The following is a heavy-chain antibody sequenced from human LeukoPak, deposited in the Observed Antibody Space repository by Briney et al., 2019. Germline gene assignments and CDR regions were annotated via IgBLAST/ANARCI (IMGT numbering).Heavy chain of an antibody. Sequence: PGGSLSLSCAASGFTFTNFGVHWVRQAPGKGLDWVAFIRYDGNIGFYADSVQGRFTISRDNSKNTLDLQMNSLRTEDTAVYYCVKESLEGDTWGQGTLVTVSS. D-gene: IGHD1-1*01. CDR1: GFTFTNFG. V-gene: IGHV3-30*02. CDR2: IRYDGNIG. J-gene: IGHJ5*02. CDR3: VKESLEGDT.